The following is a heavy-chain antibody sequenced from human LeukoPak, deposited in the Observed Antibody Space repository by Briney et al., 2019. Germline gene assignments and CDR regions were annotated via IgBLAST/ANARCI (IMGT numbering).Heavy chain of an antibody. CDR3: AREGDGYNSPIDY. D-gene: IGHD5-24*01. J-gene: IGHJ4*02. V-gene: IGHV3-21*01. CDR1: GFTFSTYS. Sequence: GGSLRLSCSASGFTFSTYSLNWVRQAPGKGLEWVSSISSSSLYIYYADSVKGRFTISRDNAKNSLFLQMNSLRAEDTAVYYCAREGDGYNSPIDYWGQGTLVTVSS. CDR2: ISSSSLYI.